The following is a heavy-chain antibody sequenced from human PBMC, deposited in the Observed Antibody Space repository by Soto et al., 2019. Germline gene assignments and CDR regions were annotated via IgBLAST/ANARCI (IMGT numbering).Heavy chain of an antibody. Sequence: SETLSLTCAVYGGSFSGYYWSWIRQPPGKGLEWIGEINHSGSTNYNPSLKSRFTISVDTSKNQFSLKLSSVTAADTSVYYCARLRFLEWLLFDYWGQGTLVTVSS. CDR3: ARLRFLEWLLFDY. J-gene: IGHJ4*02. D-gene: IGHD3-3*01. CDR2: INHSGST. CDR1: GGSFSGYY. V-gene: IGHV4-34*01.